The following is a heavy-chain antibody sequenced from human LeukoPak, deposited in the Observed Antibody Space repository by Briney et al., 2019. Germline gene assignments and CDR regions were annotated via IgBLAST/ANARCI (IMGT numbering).Heavy chain of an antibody. V-gene: IGHV4-39*01. D-gene: IGHD5-18*01. CDR1: GGSINSSNYS. CDR2: IFYSGST. Sequence: SETLSLTCTVSGGSINSSNYSWGWIRQPPGKGLEWIGSIFYSGSTYYNPSLKGRVTISVDTSKNQFSLKLNSVAAADTAVYYCARPSRGYSYGLDYWGQGTLVTVSS. J-gene: IGHJ4*02. CDR3: ARPSRGYSYGLDY.